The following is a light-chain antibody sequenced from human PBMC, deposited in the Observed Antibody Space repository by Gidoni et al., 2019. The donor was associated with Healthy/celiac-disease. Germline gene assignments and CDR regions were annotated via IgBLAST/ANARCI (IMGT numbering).Light chain of an antibody. V-gene: IGKV2-28*01. J-gene: IGKJ1*01. Sequence: EIVMTQSPLSLPVTPGEPASISCRSSQSLLHSNGYNYLDWYLQKPGQSPQLLIYLGSNRASGVPDRFSGSGSGTEFTLKISRVEAEDVGVYYCMQDLQTPRTFGQGTKVEIK. CDR3: MQDLQTPRT. CDR2: LGS. CDR1: QSLLHSNGYNY.